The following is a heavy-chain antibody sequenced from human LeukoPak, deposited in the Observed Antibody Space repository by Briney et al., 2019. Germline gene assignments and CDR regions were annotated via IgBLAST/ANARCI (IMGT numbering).Heavy chain of an antibody. CDR3: AKEGFRIHCGMDV. Sequence: GGSLRLSCAASGFTFSSYGMHWVRQAPGKGLEWVAFIRYDGSNKYYADSVKGRFTISRDNSKNTLYLQMNSLRAEDTAVYYCAKEGFRIHCGMDVWGQGTTVTVSS. CDR1: GFTFSSYG. D-gene: IGHD3-10*01. V-gene: IGHV3-30*02. CDR2: IRYDGSNK. J-gene: IGHJ6*02.